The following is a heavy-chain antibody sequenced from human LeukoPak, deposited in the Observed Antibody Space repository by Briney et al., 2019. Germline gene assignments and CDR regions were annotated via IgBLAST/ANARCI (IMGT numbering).Heavy chain of an antibody. D-gene: IGHD3-9*01. CDR3: AREHDFLAYYSFDY. Sequence: AASVKVSCKASGYIFTTYSIFWVRQAPGQGLEFMGWINAGNGNTQYSQNFQGRITITRDTSANTAYVELSSLRSEDTAVYYCAREHDFLAYYSFDYWGQGTLVTVSS. J-gene: IGHJ4*02. CDR1: GYIFTTYS. CDR2: INAGNGNT. V-gene: IGHV1-3*01.